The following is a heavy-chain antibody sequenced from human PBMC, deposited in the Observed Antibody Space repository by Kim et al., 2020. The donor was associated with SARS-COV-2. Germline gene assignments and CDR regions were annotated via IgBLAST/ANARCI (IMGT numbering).Heavy chain of an antibody. V-gene: IGHV4-59*01. CDR3: ARVAVPAAYYYYYYGMDV. CDR1: GGSISSYY. CDR2: IYYSGST. J-gene: IGHJ6*02. Sequence: SETLSLTCTVSGGSISSYYWSWIRQPPGKGLEWIGYIYYSGSTNYNPFLKSRVTISVDTSKNQFSLKLSSVTAADTAVYYCARVAVPAAYYYYYYGMDVWGQGTTVTVSS. D-gene: IGHD2-2*01.